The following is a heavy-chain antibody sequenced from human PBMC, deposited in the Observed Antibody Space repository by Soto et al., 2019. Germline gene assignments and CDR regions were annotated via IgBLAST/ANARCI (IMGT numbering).Heavy chain of an antibody. D-gene: IGHD3-22*01. V-gene: IGHV4-59*01. CDR2: IYYSGST. J-gene: IGHJ5*02. CDR3: ARVRDVYDSSGYYYVGNWFEP. Sequence: PSETLSLTCTVSGGSISSYYWSWIRQPPGKGLAWIGYIYYSGSTNYNPSHKSRVTISVDTSKNQFSLKLSSVTAADTAVYYCARVRDVYDSSGYYYVGNWFEPWGQGTLVTVPQ. CDR1: GGSISSYY.